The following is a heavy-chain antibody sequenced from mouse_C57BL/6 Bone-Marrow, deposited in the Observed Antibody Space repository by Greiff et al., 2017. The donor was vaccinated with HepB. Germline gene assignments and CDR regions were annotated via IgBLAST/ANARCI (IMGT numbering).Heavy chain of an antibody. CDR2: ISNGGGST. D-gene: IGHD1-1*01. J-gene: IGHJ4*01. Sequence: EVQLVESGGGLVQPGGSLKLSCAASGFTFSDYYMYWVRQTPEKRLEWVAYISNGGGSTYYPDTVKGRFTISRDNAKNTLYLQMSRLKSEDTAMYDCARPSVPYTVVAPMGYWGQGTSVTVSS. V-gene: IGHV5-12*01. CDR3: ARPSVPYTVVAPMGY. CDR1: GFTFSDYY.